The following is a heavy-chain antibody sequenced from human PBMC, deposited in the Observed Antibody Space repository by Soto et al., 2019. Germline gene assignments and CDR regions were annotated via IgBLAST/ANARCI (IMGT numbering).Heavy chain of an antibody. CDR3: ARTGPRYGSGSYYKTANWFDP. J-gene: IGHJ5*02. CDR2: INHSGST. D-gene: IGHD3-10*01. V-gene: IGHV4-34*01. Sequence: KPSETLSLTCAVYGGSFSGYYWSWIRQPPGKGLEWIGEINHSGSTNYNPSLKSRVTISVDTSKNQFSLKLSSVTAADTAVYYCARTGPRYGSGSYYKTANWFDPWGQGTLVTVSS. CDR1: GGSFSGYY.